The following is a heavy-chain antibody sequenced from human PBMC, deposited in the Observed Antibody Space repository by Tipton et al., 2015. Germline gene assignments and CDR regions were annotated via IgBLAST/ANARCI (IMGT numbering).Heavy chain of an antibody. D-gene: IGHD5-18*01. CDR3: FRGYDY. V-gene: IGHV3-9*01. CDR2: VSWDSADI. J-gene: IGHJ4*02. Sequence: SLRLSCVGSGFSLGDYAMHWARQAPGKGLEWVAGVSWDSADIGYADSVKGRFTVSRDNAKNSLFLEMNRLRVEDTAVYFFFRGYDYWGPGPQVPVSS. CDR1: GFSLGDYA.